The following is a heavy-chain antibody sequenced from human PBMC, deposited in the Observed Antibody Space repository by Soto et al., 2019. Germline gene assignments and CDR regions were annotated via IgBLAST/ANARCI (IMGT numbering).Heavy chain of an antibody. CDR3: AILSN. Sequence: PGGSLRLSCAASGFTVSSNYTNWVRQAPGKGLEWLSIIYSDGTTYYADSVKGRFTISRDNFKNTLYLQMNNLRVEDTAVYYCAILSNWGQGTLVTSPQ. V-gene: IGHV3-53*01. CDR2: IYSDGTT. J-gene: IGHJ4*02. D-gene: IGHD6-6*01. CDR1: GFTVSSNY.